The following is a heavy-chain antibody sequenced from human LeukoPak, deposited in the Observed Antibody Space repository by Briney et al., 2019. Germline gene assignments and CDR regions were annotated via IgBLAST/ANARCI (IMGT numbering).Heavy chain of an antibody. J-gene: IGHJ4*02. D-gene: IGHD3-22*01. V-gene: IGHV1-2*02. CDR3: ARDPPAGIYYDSSGL. CDR1: GYTFTGYY. Sequence: VPVSCQASGYTFTGYYMHWVRQAPGQGLEWMGWINPNSGGTNYAQKFQGRVTMTRDTSISTAYMELSRLRSDDTAVYYCARDPPAGIYYDSSGLWGQGTLVTVSS. CDR2: INPNSGGT.